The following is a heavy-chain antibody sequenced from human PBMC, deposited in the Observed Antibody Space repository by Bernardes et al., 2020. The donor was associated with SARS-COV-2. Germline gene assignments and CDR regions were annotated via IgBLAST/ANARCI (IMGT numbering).Heavy chain of an antibody. Sequence: SETLSLTCSVSGGSISIGGHYWNWIRQHPGKGLEWIGYISYSGSAYYNPSLKGRVTMSVDTSKDQFSLNLTSMTAADTAVYYCARSSGAGSAMVRGVISPPPFDSWGQGTLVTVSS. CDR1: GGSISIGGHY. V-gene: IGHV4-31*03. D-gene: IGHD3-10*01. CDR3: ARSSGAGSAMVRGVISPPPFDS. J-gene: IGHJ4*02. CDR2: ISYSGSA.